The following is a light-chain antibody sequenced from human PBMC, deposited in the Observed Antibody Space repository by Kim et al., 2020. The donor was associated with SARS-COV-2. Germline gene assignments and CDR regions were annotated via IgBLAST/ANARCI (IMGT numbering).Light chain of an antibody. Sequence: EIVMTQSPATLSVSPGERATLSCRASQSVRNNLAWYQQTPGQAPRLLIYGVSTRATGIPVRFSGSGSGTEFTLTISSLQSEDFAVYYCQQYNNWPLTFGGGTKVDIK. CDR1: QSVRNN. CDR2: GVS. CDR3: QQYNNWPLT. J-gene: IGKJ4*01. V-gene: IGKV3-15*01.